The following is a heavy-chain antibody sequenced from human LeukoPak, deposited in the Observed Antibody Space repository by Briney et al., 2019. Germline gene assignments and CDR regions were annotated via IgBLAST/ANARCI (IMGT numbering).Heavy chain of an antibody. D-gene: IGHD3-10*01. CDR3: ARVPYYGSGSYLDY. J-gene: IGHJ4*02. CDR1: GFTVSSNY. V-gene: IGHV3-53*01. Sequence: GGSLRLSCAASGFTVSSNYMSWVRQAPGKGLEWVSVIYSGGSTYYADSVKGRFTISRDNSKNTLYLQMNSLRAEDTAVYYCARVPYYGSGSYLDYWGQGTLVTVSS. CDR2: IYSGGST.